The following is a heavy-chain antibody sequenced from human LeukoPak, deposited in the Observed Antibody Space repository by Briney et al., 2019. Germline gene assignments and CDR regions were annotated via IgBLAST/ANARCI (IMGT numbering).Heavy chain of an antibody. CDR1: GSTFGNNG. CDR2: IGASTKT. J-gene: IGHJ4*02. CDR3: ARRGSTSGSQQGGFDY. Sequence: GGCLRLSCAASGSTFGNNGMSWVRQAPGKGLEWVSTIGASTKTYYVDSVKGRFTISRDNSKNTLYLQMNSLRAEDTAVYYCARRGSTSGSQQGGFDYWGQGTLVTVSS. D-gene: IGHD2-2*01. V-gene: IGHV3-23*01.